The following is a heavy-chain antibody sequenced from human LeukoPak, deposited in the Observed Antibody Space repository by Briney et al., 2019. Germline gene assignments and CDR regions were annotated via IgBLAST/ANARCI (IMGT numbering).Heavy chain of an antibody. V-gene: IGHV4-38-2*02. CDR3: ARVYTYGRLDY. CDR2: IYHSGGT. CDR1: GYSISSGYY. D-gene: IGHD5-18*01. J-gene: IGHJ4*02. Sequence: SETLSLTCSVSGYSISSGYYWAWIRQPPGKGLEWIGSIYHSGGTYYNPSLKSRVTISLDTSNNHFSLELSSVTAADTAVYYCARVYTYGRLDYWGQGTLVTVSS.